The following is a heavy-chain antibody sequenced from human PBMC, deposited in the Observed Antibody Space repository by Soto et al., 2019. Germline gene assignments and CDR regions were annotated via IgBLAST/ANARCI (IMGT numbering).Heavy chain of an antibody. D-gene: IGHD6-19*01. CDR1: EFSFSSYA. Sequence: PGGSLRLSCAASEFSFSSYAMSWVRQAPGKGLEWFSAISGDGDYIYYADSVMGRFTNSRDNSKNTLYLQMNSLRAEDTAIYYCVRQAAVPVAGTRAAATSFDIWGQGTMVTVSS. J-gene: IGHJ3*02. CDR3: VRQAAVPVAGTRAAATSFDI. V-gene: IGHV3-23*01. CDR2: ISGDGDYI.